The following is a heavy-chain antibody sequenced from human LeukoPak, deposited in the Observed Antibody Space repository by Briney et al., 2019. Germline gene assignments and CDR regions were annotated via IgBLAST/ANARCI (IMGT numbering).Heavy chain of an antibody. CDR1: GFTLSSYW. Sequence: GGSLRLSCTASGFTLSSYWMSWVRQAPGKGLEWVANIKEDGSEKYYVDSVKGRFTISRDNPKNSLSLQMNSLRVEDTAVFYCARERWGSSGHFDLWGQGTLVTVSS. CDR3: ARERWGSSGHFDL. D-gene: IGHD6-19*01. V-gene: IGHV3-7*01. CDR2: IKEDGSEK. J-gene: IGHJ4*02.